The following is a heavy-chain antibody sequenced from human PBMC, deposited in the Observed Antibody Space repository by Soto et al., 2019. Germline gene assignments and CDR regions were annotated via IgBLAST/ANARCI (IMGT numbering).Heavy chain of an antibody. V-gene: IGHV4-30-4*01. CDR1: CESSVSGNRY. J-gene: IGHJ6*02. Sequence: PSEPLARTCTVSCESSVSGNRYWSWIRQAPGKGLEWIGYIFSSGTTYYNPSLKSRLTMSLDTSQNQFSLKLNSVTAADTAVYFCARVPSPFDFYYAMDVWGQGTTVTVSS. D-gene: IGHD3-16*01. CDR3: ARVPSPFDFYYAMDV. CDR2: IFSSGTT.